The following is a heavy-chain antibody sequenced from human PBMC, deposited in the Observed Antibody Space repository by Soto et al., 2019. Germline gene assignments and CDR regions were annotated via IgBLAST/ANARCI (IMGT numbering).Heavy chain of an antibody. D-gene: IGHD5-18*01. V-gene: IGHV1-69*06. CDR3: TRGIQLWS. J-gene: IGHJ5*02. CDR1: GGTFSNYA. CDR2: IIPLSGTP. Sequence: QVQLVQSGAEVKKPGSSVKVSCKASGGTFSNYALTWVRQAPGQGLEWMGGIIPLSGTPNYAQKFQGRVTIPADKSTTTVYMELSSLRSEDTAVYSCTRGIQLWSWGQGTLVTVSS.